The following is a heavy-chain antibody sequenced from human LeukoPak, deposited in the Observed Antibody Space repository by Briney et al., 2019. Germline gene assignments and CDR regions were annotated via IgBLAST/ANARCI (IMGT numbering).Heavy chain of an antibody. J-gene: IGHJ4*02. CDR1: GGSISSSSYY. D-gene: IGHD6-13*01. CDR3: AINPGGIAAAGTE. Sequence: SETLSLTCTVSGGSISSSSYYWGWIRQPPGKGLEWIGSIYYSGSTYSNPSLKSRVTISVDTSKNQFSLKLSSVTAADTAVYYCAINPGGIAAAGTEWGQGTLVTVSS. CDR2: IYYSGST. V-gene: IGHV4-39*01.